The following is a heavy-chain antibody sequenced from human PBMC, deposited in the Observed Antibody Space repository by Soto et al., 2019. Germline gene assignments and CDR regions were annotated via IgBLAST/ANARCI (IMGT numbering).Heavy chain of an antibody. V-gene: IGHV3-23*01. CDR3: AKDQSSGWYGY. CDR2: ISGSGGST. J-gene: IGHJ4*02. Sequence: GGSLRLSCAASGFTFSSYAMSWVRQAPGKGLGWVSTISGSGGSTFYADSVKGRFTISRDNSKNTLYLQMDSLRVEDTAVYYCAKDQSSGWYGYWGQGTLVTVSS. D-gene: IGHD6-19*01. CDR1: GFTFSSYA.